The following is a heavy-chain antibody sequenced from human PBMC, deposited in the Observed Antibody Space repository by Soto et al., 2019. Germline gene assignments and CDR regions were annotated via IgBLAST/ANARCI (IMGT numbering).Heavy chain of an antibody. CDR2: IYYSGST. Sequence: PSETLSLTCTVSGGSISSGGYYWSWIRQHPGKGLEWIGYIYYSGSTYYNPSLKSRVTISVDTSKNQFSLKLSSVTAADTAVYYCARVYIWGSYRAPTAANPFDYWGQGTLVTVSS. CDR1: GGSISSGGYY. J-gene: IGHJ4*02. D-gene: IGHD3-16*02. CDR3: ARVYIWGSYRAPTAANPFDY. V-gene: IGHV4-31*03.